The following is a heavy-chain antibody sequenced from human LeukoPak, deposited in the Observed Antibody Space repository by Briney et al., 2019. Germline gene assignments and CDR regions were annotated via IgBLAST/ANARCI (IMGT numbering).Heavy chain of an antibody. D-gene: IGHD1-7*01. CDR2: ISKDGSDK. CDR1: GFTFSDYA. Sequence: PGGSLRLSCAASGFTFSDYAMHWVRQAPGKGLEWVAAISKDGSDKYYPGSVRGRFTISRDNSKNTIYLQMDSLRAEDTAIYYCARDYWWNYDYWGQGTLVTVPS. CDR3: ARDYWWNYDY. J-gene: IGHJ4*02. V-gene: IGHV3-30-3*01.